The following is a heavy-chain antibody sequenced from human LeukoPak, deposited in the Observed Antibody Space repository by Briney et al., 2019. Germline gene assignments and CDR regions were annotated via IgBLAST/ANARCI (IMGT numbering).Heavy chain of an antibody. CDR1: GVTFRSYA. CDR2: ISGSGGST. Sequence: PGGSLRLSCAASGVTFRSYAMSWVRQAPGKGLEWVSAISGSGGSTYYADSVKGRFTISRDNSKNTLCLQMNSLRAEDTAVYYCAKDKYVYGSGSDDYWGQGTLVTVSS. J-gene: IGHJ4*02. D-gene: IGHD3-10*01. V-gene: IGHV3-23*01. CDR3: AKDKYVYGSGSDDY.